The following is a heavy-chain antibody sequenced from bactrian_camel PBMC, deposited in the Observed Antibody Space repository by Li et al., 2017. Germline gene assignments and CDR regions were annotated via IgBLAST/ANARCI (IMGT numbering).Heavy chain of an antibody. CDR1: GFHFSSYC. D-gene: IGHD1*01. Sequence: HVQLVESGGGSVLAGGSLRLSCEASGFHFSSYCVGWFRQAPGKERKEEREGVATINSDGSTSYSDSVKGRFTISLGNAKNIVYLQMDSLKPEDTGMYFCAVKLGLMDISTLMMGGKDYYAMDYWGKGTQVTDS. CDR2: INSDGST. V-gene: IGHV3S55*01. J-gene: IGHJ7*01.